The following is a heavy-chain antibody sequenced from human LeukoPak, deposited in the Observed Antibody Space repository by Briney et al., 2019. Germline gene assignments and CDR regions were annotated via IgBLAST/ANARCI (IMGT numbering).Heavy chain of an antibody. CDR1: GFTFSSYS. Sequence: GGSLRLSCAASGFTFSSYSMNWVRQAPGKGLEWVSSISSSSSYIYYADSVKGRFTISRDNAKNSLYLQMNSLRAEDTAVYYCARGREVGLVLSAIMDYWGQGTLVTVSS. J-gene: IGHJ4*02. D-gene: IGHD6-19*01. CDR3: ARGREVGLVLSAIMDY. V-gene: IGHV3-21*01. CDR2: ISSSSSYI.